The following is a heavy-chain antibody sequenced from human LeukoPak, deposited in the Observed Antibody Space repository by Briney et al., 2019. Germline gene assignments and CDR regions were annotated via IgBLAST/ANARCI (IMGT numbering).Heavy chain of an antibody. CDR3: ARGYNWNYDRYFDY. D-gene: IGHD1-7*01. CDR2: MNPNSGNT. CDR1: GYTFTGYY. V-gene: IGHV1-8*03. J-gene: IGHJ4*02. Sequence: GASVKVSCKTSGYTFTGYYMHWVRQAPGQGLEWMGWMNPNSGNTGYAQKFQGRVTITRNTSISTAYMELSSLRSEDTAVYYCARGYNWNYDRYFDYWGQGTLVTVSS.